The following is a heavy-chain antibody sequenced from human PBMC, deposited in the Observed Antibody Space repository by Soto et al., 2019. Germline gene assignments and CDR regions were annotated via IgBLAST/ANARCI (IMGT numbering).Heavy chain of an antibody. V-gene: IGHV4-59*08. CDR2: ISYSGST. J-gene: IGHJ4*02. CDR3: ARGIAAGDGY. Sequence: QVRLQESGPGLVKPSETLSLTCNVSGASISSYYWSWIRQPPGKGLEWVGRISYSGSTNYNPSLKGSVTISVDTSKKQFSLELTSVTAADTAVYDCARGIAAGDGYWGQGTRVTVSS. D-gene: IGHD6-13*01. CDR1: GASISSYY.